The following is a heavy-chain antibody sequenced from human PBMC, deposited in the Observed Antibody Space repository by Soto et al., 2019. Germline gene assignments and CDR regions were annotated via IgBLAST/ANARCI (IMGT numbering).Heavy chain of an antibody. J-gene: IGHJ4*02. CDR2: YTT. D-gene: IGHD5-18*01. Sequence: EVQLVESGGGLVQPGGSLRLSCAASGFTFSDHHMDWVRQAPGKGLEWVGRYTTEYAAPMKGRFTISRDDSKNSVYLQINSLKTEDTAVYYCARGRYSYGYSFDYWGQGTLVTVSS. CDR1: GFTFSDHH. CDR3: ARGRYSYGYSFDY. V-gene: IGHV3-72*01.